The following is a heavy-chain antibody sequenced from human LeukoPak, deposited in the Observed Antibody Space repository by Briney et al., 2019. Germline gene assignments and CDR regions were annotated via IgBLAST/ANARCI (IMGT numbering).Heavy chain of an antibody. V-gene: IGHV3-23*01. J-gene: IGHJ3*02. CDR3: AKEGDHYDSRDSGAFDI. CDR2: ISGSGGST. Sequence: PGGSLRLSCAASGFAFSSFAMSWVRQPPGKGLEWVSSISGSGGSTYYADSVKGRFTISRGNSKNTLYLQMNSLRAEDTAVYYCAKEGDHYDSRDSGAFDIWGQGTRVTVSS. D-gene: IGHD3-22*01. CDR1: GFAFSSFA.